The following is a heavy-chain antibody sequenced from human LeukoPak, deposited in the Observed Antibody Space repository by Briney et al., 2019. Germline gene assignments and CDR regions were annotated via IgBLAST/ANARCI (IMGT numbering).Heavy chain of an antibody. CDR3: ARAGGYCGRISCPYYFDY. J-gene: IGHJ4*02. CDR2: ISAYNGDT. Sequence: ASVKVSCKASGYTFTSYGISWVRQAPGQGLEWMGWISAYNGDTNYAQKLQDRVTMTTDTSTSTAYMELRSLRSEDTAVYYCARAGGYCGRISCPYYFDYWGQGSLVAVSS. D-gene: IGHD2-15*01. CDR1: GYTFTSYG. V-gene: IGHV1-18*01.